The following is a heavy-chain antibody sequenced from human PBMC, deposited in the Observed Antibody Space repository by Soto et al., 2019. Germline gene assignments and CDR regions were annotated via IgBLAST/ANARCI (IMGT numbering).Heavy chain of an antibody. CDR3: AKVAKSGVVIEYFDS. J-gene: IGHJ4*02. CDR2: ISRSSRSP. Sequence: RGSLRLSCENCGCRFGNYSIGGVRQAPGQRIYWASAISRSSRSPYYADSVRGPFTISRDNSKTTLDLQIDPLRADNTAVYYCAKVAKSGVVIEYFDSWGQVSLVTVPS. CDR1: GCRFGNYS. D-gene: IGHD3-3*01. V-gene: IGHV3-23*01.